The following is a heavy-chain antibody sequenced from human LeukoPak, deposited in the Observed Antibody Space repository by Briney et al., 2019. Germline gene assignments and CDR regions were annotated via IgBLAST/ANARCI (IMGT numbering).Heavy chain of an antibody. CDR2: IIPILGIA. V-gene: IGHV1-69*04. J-gene: IGHJ5*02. CDR3: ARDSMGQYQLLYSSS. D-gene: IGHD2-2*02. CDR1: GGTFSSYT. Sequence: SVTVSCKASGGTFSSYTISWVRQAPGQGLEWMGRIIPILGIANYAQKFQGRVTITADKSTSTAYMELSSLRSEDTAVYYCARDSMGQYQLLYSSSWGQGTLVTVSS.